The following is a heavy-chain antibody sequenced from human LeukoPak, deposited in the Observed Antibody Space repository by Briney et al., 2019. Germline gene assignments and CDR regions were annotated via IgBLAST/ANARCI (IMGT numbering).Heavy chain of an antibody. Sequence: GGSLRLSCAASGFTFSSYVMSWVRQAPGKGLEWVSGIRGSGGSTYYADSVKGRFTISRDNSKNTLYLQMNSLRVEDTAVYYCAKHDNGFLLYWGQGTLVTVSS. CDR3: AKHDNGFLLY. J-gene: IGHJ4*02. D-gene: IGHD2-8*01. V-gene: IGHV3-23*01. CDR1: GFTFSSYV. CDR2: IRGSGGST.